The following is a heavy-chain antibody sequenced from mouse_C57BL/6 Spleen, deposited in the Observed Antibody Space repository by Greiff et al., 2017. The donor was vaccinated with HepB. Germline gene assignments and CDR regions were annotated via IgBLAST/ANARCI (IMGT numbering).Heavy chain of an antibody. CDR3: ARNYGLLLNWYFDV. CDR2: IWSGGST. Sequence: VHLVESGPGLVQPSQSLSITCTVSGFSLTSYGVHWVRQSPGKGLEWLGVIWSGGSTDYNAAFISRLSISKDNSKSQVFFKMNSLQADDTAIYYCARNYGLLLNWYFDVWGTGTTVTVSS. V-gene: IGHV2-2*01. D-gene: IGHD2-3*01. CDR1: GFSLTSYG. J-gene: IGHJ1*03.